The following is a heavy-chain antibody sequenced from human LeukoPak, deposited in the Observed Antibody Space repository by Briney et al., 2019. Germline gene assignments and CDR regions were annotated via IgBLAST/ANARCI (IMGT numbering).Heavy chain of an antibody. Sequence: GASVKVSCKASGGTFSSSAISWVRQAPGQALEWMGWITPFNGNTNTAQKFQDRVTISRDRSMTTVYMELSSLRSEDTGMYYCASAASTHLTNWGQGTLVTVSS. D-gene: IGHD2-15*01. CDR1: GGTFSSSA. J-gene: IGHJ4*02. CDR3: ASAASTHLTN. CDR2: ITPFNGNT. V-gene: IGHV1-45*02.